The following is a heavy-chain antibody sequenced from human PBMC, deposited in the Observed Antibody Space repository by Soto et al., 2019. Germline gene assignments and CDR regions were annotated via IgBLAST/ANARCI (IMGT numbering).Heavy chain of an antibody. CDR2: ISSTTNYI. V-gene: IGHV3-21*06. Sequence: EVQLVESGGGQVKPGGSLRLSCASSGFTFTRYSMNWVRQAPGKGLEWVSSISSTTNYIYYGDYMKGRFTISRDNAKNSRYLEMNSLRADDTAVYYCARESEDLTSNFDYWGQGTLVTVSS. J-gene: IGHJ4*02. CDR3: ARESEDLTSNFDY. CDR1: GFTFTRYS.